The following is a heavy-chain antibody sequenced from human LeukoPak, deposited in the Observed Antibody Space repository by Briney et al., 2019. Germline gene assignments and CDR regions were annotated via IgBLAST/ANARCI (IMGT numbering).Heavy chain of an antibody. CDR1: GFTFSNAW. Sequence: GGSLRLSCAASGFTFSNAWVSWVRQAPGKGLEWVGRIKSKTDGGTTEYAAPVEGRFTISRDDSKNTLYLQMNSLKSEDTAVYYCTAPRREIAVAGGDYWGQGTLVTVSS. V-gene: IGHV3-15*01. CDR3: TAPRREIAVAGGDY. J-gene: IGHJ4*02. CDR2: IKSKTDGGTT. D-gene: IGHD6-19*01.